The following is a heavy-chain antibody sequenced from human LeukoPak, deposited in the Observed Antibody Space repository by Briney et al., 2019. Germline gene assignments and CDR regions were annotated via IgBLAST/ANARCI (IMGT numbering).Heavy chain of an antibody. CDR1: GGSFSGYY. CDR2: INHSGST. D-gene: IGHD5-18*01. CDR3: ARAAMWIQLWLDY. J-gene: IGHJ4*02. Sequence: SETLSLTCAVYGGSFSGYYWSWIRQPPGKGLEWIGAINHSGSTNYNPSLKSRVTISVDTSKNQFSLKLSSVTAADTAVYYCARAAMWIQLWLDYWGQGTRVTVSS. V-gene: IGHV4-34*01.